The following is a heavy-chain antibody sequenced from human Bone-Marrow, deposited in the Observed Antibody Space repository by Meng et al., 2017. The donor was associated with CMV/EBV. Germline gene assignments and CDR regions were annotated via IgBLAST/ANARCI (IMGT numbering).Heavy chain of an antibody. CDR2: IDHSGST. J-gene: IGHJ5*02. D-gene: IGHD2-2*01. CDR3: AREGRYCSSTSCSTRFDP. Sequence: GSLRLSCAVYGGSFSAYYWSWIRQPPGKGLEWIGEIDHSGSTNYHPSLKSRVTISVDTSKNQFSLKLSSVTAADTAVYYCAREGRYCSSTSCSTRFDPWGQGALVTVSS. CDR1: GGSFSAYY. V-gene: IGHV4-34*01.